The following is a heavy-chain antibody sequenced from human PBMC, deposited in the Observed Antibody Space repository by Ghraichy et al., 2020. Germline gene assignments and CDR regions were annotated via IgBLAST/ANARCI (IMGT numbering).Heavy chain of an antibody. CDR1: GGSVSSSTYY. Sequence: SDTLSLTCTVSGGSVSSSTYYWSWVRRSPGKRLEWIGSIYYIGNTYYNPSLKSRVTISVDTYSNQFSLKLSSVTAADTALYYCTRGRRRGYYQYGLDDGGQGTTVTVSS. V-gene: IGHV4-39*01. D-gene: IGHD3-10*01. J-gene: IGHJ6*02. CDR3: TRGRRRGYYQYGLDD. CDR2: IYYIGNT.